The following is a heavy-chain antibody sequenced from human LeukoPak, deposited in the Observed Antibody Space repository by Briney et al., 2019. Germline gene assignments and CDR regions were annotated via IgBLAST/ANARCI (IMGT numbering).Heavy chain of an antibody. CDR1: GYTFTDYY. CDR2: LNSNTGDT. Sequence: ASVKVSCKASGYTFTDYYIHWVRQAPGQGPEWMGWLNSNTGDTKYAQKFQDRVTLTQDTSISTAYMELSRLESDDTAVFYCARGRWLQLWGDYWGQGTPLTVSS. J-gene: IGHJ4*02. CDR3: ARGRWLQLWGDY. V-gene: IGHV1-2*02. D-gene: IGHD5-18*01.